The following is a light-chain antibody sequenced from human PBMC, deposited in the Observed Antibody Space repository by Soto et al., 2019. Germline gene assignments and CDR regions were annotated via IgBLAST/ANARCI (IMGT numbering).Light chain of an antibody. CDR3: QQSLNTTRT. V-gene: IGKV1-39*01. J-gene: IGKJ1*01. CDR1: QSIARH. CDR2: DAS. Sequence: DILLTQSPPSLSASVGDRVTITCRASQSIARHLNWYQQKPGQAPKVLIYDASNLESGVPSRFSGGGSGTDFTRTISSLQTEDFATYYCQQSLNTTRTFGQGTKVEI.